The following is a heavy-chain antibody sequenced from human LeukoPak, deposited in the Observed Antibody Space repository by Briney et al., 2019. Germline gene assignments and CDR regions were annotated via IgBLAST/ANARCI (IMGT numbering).Heavy chain of an antibody. V-gene: IGHV3-21*01. J-gene: IGHJ6*02. CDR3: ARSLYCSGGSCYYYYCGMDV. CDR2: ISSSSSYI. D-gene: IGHD2-15*01. Sequence: PGGSLRLSCAASGFTFSSYSMNWVRQAPGKGLEWVSSISSSSSYIYYADSVKGRFTISRDNAKNSLYLQMNSLRAEDTAVYYCARSLYCSGGSCYYYYCGMDVWGQGTTVTVSS. CDR1: GFTFSSYS.